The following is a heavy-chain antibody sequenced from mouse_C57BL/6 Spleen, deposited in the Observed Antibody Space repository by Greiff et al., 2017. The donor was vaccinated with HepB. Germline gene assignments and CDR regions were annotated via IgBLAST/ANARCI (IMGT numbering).Heavy chain of an antibody. CDR1: GYTFTSYW. J-gene: IGHJ1*03. D-gene: IGHD1-1*01. CDR2: IYPSDSET. Sequence: VQLQQPGAELVRPGSSVKLSCKASGYTFTSYWMDWVKQRPGQGLEWIGNIYPSDSETHYNQKFKDKATLTVDKSSSTAYMQLSSLTSEDSAVYYCARGNYGSSPYFDVWGTGTTVTVSS. V-gene: IGHV1-61*01. CDR3: ARGNYGSSPYFDV.